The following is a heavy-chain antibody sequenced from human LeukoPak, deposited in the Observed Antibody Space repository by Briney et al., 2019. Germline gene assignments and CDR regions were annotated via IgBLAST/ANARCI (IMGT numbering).Heavy chain of an antibody. J-gene: IGHJ3*02. CDR2: INPSGGST. D-gene: IGHD6-6*01. Sequence: ASVTVSCKASGYTFTSYYMHWVRPAPGQWLEWMGIINPSGGSTSYAQKFQGRVTMTRDTSTSTVYMELSSLRSEDTAVYYCARDPIAARGAFDIWGQGTMVTVSS. CDR1: GYTFTSYY. CDR3: ARDPIAARGAFDI. V-gene: IGHV1-46*01.